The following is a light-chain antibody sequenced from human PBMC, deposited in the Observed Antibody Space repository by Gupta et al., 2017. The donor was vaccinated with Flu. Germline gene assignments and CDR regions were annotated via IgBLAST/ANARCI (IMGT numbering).Light chain of an antibody. J-gene: IGKJ1*01. CDR2: GAA. Sequence: DIQMTQSPSSLSASVGDRVTITCRTSQTITNYLNWYQQKPGKAPKLLIYGAASLQSGVPSRFSGSGSGTDFTLTISNLQPEDFATYYCQQSDSTPRTFGHGTKVEIK. V-gene: IGKV1-39*01. CDR3: QQSDSTPRT. CDR1: QTITNY.